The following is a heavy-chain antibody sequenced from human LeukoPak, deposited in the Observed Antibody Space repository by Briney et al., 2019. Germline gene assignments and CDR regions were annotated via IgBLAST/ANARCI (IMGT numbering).Heavy chain of an antibody. D-gene: IGHD3-10*01. J-gene: IGHJ6*03. CDR3: ARLGFGEPTSGALGYYYYYMDV. CDR2: ISSSGSTI. CDR1: GFTFSSYE. V-gene: IGHV3-48*03. Sequence: GGSLRLSCAASGFTFSSYEMNWVRQAPGKGLEWVSYISSSGSTIYYADSVKGRFTISRDNAKNSLYLQMNSLRAEDTAVYYCARLGFGEPTSGALGYYYYYMDVWGKGTTVTISS.